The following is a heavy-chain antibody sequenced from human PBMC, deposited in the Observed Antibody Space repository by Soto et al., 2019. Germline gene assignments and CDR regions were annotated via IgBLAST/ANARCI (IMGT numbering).Heavy chain of an antibody. J-gene: IGHJ4*02. CDR1: GFTFSNYW. CDR3: AREVVTTQWYFDN. Sequence: SLRLSCAASGFTFSNYWMTWVRQAPGKWLEWVAVTSTDEGVKFYADSVRGRFTISRDNSRNTLFLHMNGLSVDDTGVYYCAREVVTTQWYFDNWGQGIRVTVSS. CDR2: TSTDEGVK. D-gene: IGHD6-19*01. V-gene: IGHV3-30*12.